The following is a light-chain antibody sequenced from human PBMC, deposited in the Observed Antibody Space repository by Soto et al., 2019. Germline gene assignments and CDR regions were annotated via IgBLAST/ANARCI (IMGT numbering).Light chain of an antibody. Sequence: IVMTQSPATLSVSPGERATLSCRASQSVSSNLAWYQQKAGQAPRLLIYGASTRATGIPAKFSGSGSGTEFTLTISSLQSEDSAVYYCQQYNNWPPLTFGGGTKVEI. CDR2: GAS. V-gene: IGKV3-15*01. J-gene: IGKJ4*01. CDR3: QQYNNWPPLT. CDR1: QSVSSN.